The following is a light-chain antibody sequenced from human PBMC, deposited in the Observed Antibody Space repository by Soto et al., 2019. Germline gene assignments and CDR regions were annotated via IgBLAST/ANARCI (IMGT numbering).Light chain of an antibody. V-gene: IGKV1-5*03. J-gene: IGKJ1*01. CDR3: QHYNSYSEA. CDR2: MAS. Sequence: DIQMTQSPSTLSGSVGDRVTITCRASHTISSWLAWYQQKPGKAPKLLIYMASTLKSGVPSRFSGSGSGTEFTLTISSLQPDDFATYYCQHYNSYSEAFGQGTKV. CDR1: HTISSW.